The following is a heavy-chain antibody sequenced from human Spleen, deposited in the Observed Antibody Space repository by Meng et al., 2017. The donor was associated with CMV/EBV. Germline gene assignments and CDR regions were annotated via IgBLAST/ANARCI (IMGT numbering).Heavy chain of an antibody. V-gene: IGHV4-34*01. CDR3: ARGGTIFGVVIKRPYYYYYGMDV. J-gene: IGHJ6*02. CDR2: INYSGST. CDR1: GFTFSSYA. D-gene: IGHD3-3*01. Sequence: GSLRLSCAASGFTFSSYAMSWVRQPPGKGLEWIGEINYSGSTNYNPSLKSRVTISVDTSKNQFSLKLSSVTAADTAVYYCARGGTIFGVVIKRPYYYYYGMDVWGQGTTVTVSS.